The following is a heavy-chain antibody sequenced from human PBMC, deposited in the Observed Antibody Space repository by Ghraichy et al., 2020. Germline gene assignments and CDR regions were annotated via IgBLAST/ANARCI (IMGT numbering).Heavy chain of an antibody. D-gene: IGHD5-18*01. CDR1: GFTFSSYA. Sequence: GGSLRLSCAASGFTFSSYAMSWVRQAPGKGLEWVSAISGGGGSTYYADSVKGRFTISRDNSKNTLYLQVNSLRAEDTAVYYCAKDLNVETAIVETFDFWGQGALVTVSS. CDR3: AKDLNVETAIVETFDF. V-gene: IGHV3-23*01. CDR2: ISGGGGST. J-gene: IGHJ4*02.